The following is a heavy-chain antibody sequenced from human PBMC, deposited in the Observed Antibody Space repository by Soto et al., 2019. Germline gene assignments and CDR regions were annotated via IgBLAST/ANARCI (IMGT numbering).Heavy chain of an antibody. CDR2: MSYDGSNE. D-gene: IGHD1-26*01. Sequence: QVQLVESGGGVVQPGRSLRLSCAASGFTFSHYAMHWVRQAPGKGLEWVALMSYDGSNEYYADSVKGRFTISRDNSKNTLYLQMNSLRAEDTAVYYCARDGSYNFDSWGQGTLVTVSS. V-gene: IGHV3-30*03. CDR3: ARDGSYNFDS. CDR1: GFTFSHYA. J-gene: IGHJ4*02.